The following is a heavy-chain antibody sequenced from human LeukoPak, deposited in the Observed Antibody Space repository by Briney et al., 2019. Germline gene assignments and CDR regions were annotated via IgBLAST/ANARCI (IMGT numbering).Heavy chain of an antibody. CDR2: IFPPDSNT. CDR1: GYTFTTFW. D-gene: IGHD3-10*01. V-gene: IGHV5-51*01. J-gene: IGHJ5*02. Sequence: GESLKISCEASGYTFTTFWIGWVRQMPGKGLEWVGIIFPPDSNTKYSPSFQDLVTISADKSINTAYLQWSSLKASDTAMYYCARRFGSPPFFDPWGQGTLVTVSS. CDR3: ARRFGSPPFFDP.